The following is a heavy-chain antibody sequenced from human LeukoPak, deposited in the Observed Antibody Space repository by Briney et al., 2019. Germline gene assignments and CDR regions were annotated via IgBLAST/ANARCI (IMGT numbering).Heavy chain of an antibody. V-gene: IGHV4-59*12. Sequence: PSETLSLTCTVSGDSIDSYYWSWIRQPPGKGLESIGYIYYRGTTSYNPFLKSRVTISVDTSKNQFSLKLNSVTAADTAVYYCARLPRYGGYDHFDYWGQGILVIVSS. J-gene: IGHJ4*02. CDR1: GDSIDSYY. D-gene: IGHD5-12*01. CDR2: IYYRGTT. CDR3: ARLPRYGGYDHFDY.